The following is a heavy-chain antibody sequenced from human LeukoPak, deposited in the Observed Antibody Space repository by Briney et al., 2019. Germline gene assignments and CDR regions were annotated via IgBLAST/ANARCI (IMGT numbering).Heavy chain of an antibody. V-gene: IGHV3-9*01. CDR3: AKDSATVTTSHFDY. CDR1: GFTFDVYA. J-gene: IGHJ4*02. D-gene: IGHD4-17*01. Sequence: GGSLRLSCAASGFTFDVYAMHWVRQASGKGLEWVSGISWNSGSIGYADSVRGRFTISRDNAKNSLYLQMNSLRAEDTALYYCAKDSATVTTSHFDYWGQGTLVTVSS. CDR2: ISWNSGSI.